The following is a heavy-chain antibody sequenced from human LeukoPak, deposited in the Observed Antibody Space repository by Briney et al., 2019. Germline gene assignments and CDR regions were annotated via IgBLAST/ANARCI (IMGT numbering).Heavy chain of an antibody. CDR2: ISDSGRST. D-gene: IGHD1-26*01. Sequence: PGGSLRLSCAASGFTFSSYAMTWVRQTPGKGLEWVSAISDSGRSTYYADSVKGRFTISRDISKSTLYLHMNSLRAEDTALYSCEKGQKWELPLDFWGQGTLVTVSS. CDR1: GFTFSSYA. J-gene: IGHJ4*02. V-gene: IGHV3-23*01. CDR3: EKGQKWELPLDF.